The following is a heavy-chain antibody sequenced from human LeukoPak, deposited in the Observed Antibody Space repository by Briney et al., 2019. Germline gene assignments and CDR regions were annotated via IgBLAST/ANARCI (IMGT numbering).Heavy chain of an antibody. CDR1: GGSISSSSYY. J-gene: IGHJ4*02. CDR3: ARLIDGYNWIFFDY. V-gene: IGHV4-39*01. CDR2: IYYSGST. Sequence: PSETLSLTCTVSGGSISSSSYYWGWIRQPPGKGLEWIGSIYYSGSTYYNPSLKSRVTISVDTSKNQFSLKLSSVTVADTAVYYCARLIDGYNWIFFDYWGQGTLVTVSS. D-gene: IGHD5-24*01.